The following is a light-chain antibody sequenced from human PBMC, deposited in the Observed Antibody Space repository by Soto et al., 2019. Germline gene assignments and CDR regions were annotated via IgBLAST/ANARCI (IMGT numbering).Light chain of an antibody. V-gene: IGKV1-27*01. CDR1: QAINNY. J-gene: IGKJ4*02. CDR2: AAS. Sequence: DIQMTQSPSSLSASVGDRVTITCRASQAINNYLAWYQQKPGKVPTLLISAASTLQSGVPSRFSGSGSGTDFTRTISSLQSEYVATYYCQKFNSVPTFGGGTKVDI. CDR3: QKFNSVPT.